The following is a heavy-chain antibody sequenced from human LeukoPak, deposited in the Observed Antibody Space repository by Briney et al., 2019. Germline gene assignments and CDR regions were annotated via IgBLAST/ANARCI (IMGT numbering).Heavy chain of an antibody. CDR3: ARDLRGTGYSSSWYVADY. CDR2: ISAYNGNT. J-gene: IGHJ4*02. V-gene: IGHV1-18*04. D-gene: IGHD6-13*01. CDR1: GYSFTGYY. Sequence: ASVKVSCKASGYSFTGYYMHWVRQAPGQGLEWMGWISAYNGNTNYAQKLQGRVTMTTDTSTSTAYMELRSLRSDDTAVYYCARDLRGTGYSSSWYVADYWGQGTLVTVSS.